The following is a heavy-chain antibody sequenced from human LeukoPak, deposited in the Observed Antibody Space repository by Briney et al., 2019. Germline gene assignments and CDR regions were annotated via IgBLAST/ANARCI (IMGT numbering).Heavy chain of an antibody. CDR3: AKQSYARSLGE. D-gene: IGHD2-8*01. J-gene: IGHJ4*02. V-gene: IGHV3-23*01. CDR1: GFPFSDFS. CDR2: TNSGGTST. Sequence: GGSLRLSCATSGFPFSDFSMSWVRQAPGKGLEWISTTNSGGTSTYYAESVKGRFTISRDNSKYTLYLQMSSLRVEDTAVYYCAKQSYARSLGEGGPGTLVSVSS.